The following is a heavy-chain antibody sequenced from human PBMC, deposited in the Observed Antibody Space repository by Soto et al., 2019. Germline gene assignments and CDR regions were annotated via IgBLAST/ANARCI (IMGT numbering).Heavy chain of an antibody. CDR3: ARRDGTMEFFDL. CDR2: IYPGDSDT. J-gene: IGHJ2*01. V-gene: IGHV5-51*03. CDR1: GYSFNTHW. D-gene: IGHD3-10*01. Sequence: EVQLVQSGTELKTPGESVKISCKGSGYSFNTHWIGWVRQMPGKGLEWMGIIYPGDSDTRYSPSFQGQVTISADTSVSTAYLQGSSLKASDSAMYYCARRDGTMEFFDLGGRGTLFTVSS.